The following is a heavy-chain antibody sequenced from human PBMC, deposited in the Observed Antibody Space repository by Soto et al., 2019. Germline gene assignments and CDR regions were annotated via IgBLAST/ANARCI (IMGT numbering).Heavy chain of an antibody. J-gene: IGHJ6*02. CDR1: GFTFSSYG. CDR3: AKSWVRIAAAAGDYYYYGMDV. CDR2: ISYGGSNK. V-gene: IGHV3-30*18. D-gene: IGHD6-13*01. Sequence: PGGSLRLSCAASGFTFSSYGMHWVRQAPGKGLEWVAVISYGGSNKYYADSVKGRFTISRDNSKNTLYLQMNSLRAEDTAVYYCAKSWVRIAAAAGDYYYYGMDVWGQGTTVTVSS.